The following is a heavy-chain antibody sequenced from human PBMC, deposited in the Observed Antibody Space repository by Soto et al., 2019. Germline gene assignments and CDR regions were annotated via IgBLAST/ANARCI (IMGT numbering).Heavy chain of an antibody. CDR3: AIYYYDSSGYPPPNYGMDV. CDR2: IYYSGST. CDR1: GGSISSGGYY. V-gene: IGHV4-31*03. D-gene: IGHD3-22*01. J-gene: IGHJ6*02. Sequence: PSETLSLTCTVSGGSISSGGYYWSWIRQHPGKGLEWIGYIYYSGSTYYNPSLKSRVTISADTSKNQFSLKLSSVTAADTAVYYCAIYYYDSSGYPPPNYGMDVWGQGTTVTVSS.